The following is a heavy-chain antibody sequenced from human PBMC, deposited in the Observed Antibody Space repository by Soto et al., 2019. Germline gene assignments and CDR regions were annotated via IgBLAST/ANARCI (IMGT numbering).Heavy chain of an antibody. Sequence: EVQLVESGGGLVKPGGSLRLSCAASGFTFSSYSMNWVRQAPGKGLEWVSSISSSSSYIYYADSVKGRFTISRDNAKNSLYLQMNSLRAEDTAVYYCARDGITGTRFYYYYYYGMDVWGQGTTVTVSS. D-gene: IGHD1-20*01. V-gene: IGHV3-21*01. CDR2: ISSSSSYI. J-gene: IGHJ6*02. CDR1: GFTFSSYS. CDR3: ARDGITGTRFYYYYYYGMDV.